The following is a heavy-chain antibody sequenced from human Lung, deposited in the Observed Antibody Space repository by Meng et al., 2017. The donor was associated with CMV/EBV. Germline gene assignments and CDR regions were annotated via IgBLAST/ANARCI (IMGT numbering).Heavy chain of an antibody. Sequence: EGGLVGAGGSLVRTGGTLRLSCAASRFTFSNYWMHWVRQVPGKAPVWVSRIDSQERSMTYADYVKGRFTVSRDNGKNTLYLQMNSLRIEDTAVYYCVRGGGQWFYWGQGTLVTVSS. CDR2: IDSQERSM. V-gene: IGHV3-74*03. CDR3: VRGGGQWFY. D-gene: IGHD3-22*01. J-gene: IGHJ4*02. CDR1: RFTFSNYW.